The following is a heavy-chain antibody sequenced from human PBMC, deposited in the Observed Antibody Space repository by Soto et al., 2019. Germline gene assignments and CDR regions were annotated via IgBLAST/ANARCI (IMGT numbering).Heavy chain of an antibody. V-gene: IGHV1-3*01. J-gene: IGHJ6*02. CDR3: ARDRYYDFWSGTPLARYYGMDV. CDR1: GYTFTSYA. Sequence: ASVKVSCKASGYTFTSYAMHWVRQAPGQRLEWMGWINAGNGNTKYSQKFQGRVTITADESTSTAYMELSSLRSEDTAVYYCARDRYYDFWSGTPLARYYGMDVWGQGTTVTVSS. CDR2: INAGNGNT. D-gene: IGHD3-3*01.